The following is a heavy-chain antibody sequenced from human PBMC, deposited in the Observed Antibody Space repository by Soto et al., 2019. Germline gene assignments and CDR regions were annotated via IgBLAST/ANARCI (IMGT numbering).Heavy chain of an antibody. D-gene: IGHD2-8*01. J-gene: IGHJ5*02. Sequence: EVQLVESGGGLVKPGGSLRLSCAGSGLTFSSSTMTWVRQAPGKGLEWVSSISSSSSYIYQPDSLKGRFTISRDNAKNSVFLQMSSLRAEDTAVYYCARDLGEVYATWGQGTLVTVSS. CDR3: ARDLGEVYAT. CDR1: GLTFSSST. V-gene: IGHV3-21*01. CDR2: ISSSSSYI.